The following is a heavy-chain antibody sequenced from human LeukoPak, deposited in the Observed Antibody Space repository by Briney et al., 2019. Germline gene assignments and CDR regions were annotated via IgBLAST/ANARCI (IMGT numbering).Heavy chain of an antibody. CDR1: GFTVSSNY. D-gene: IGHD3/OR15-3a*01. V-gene: IGHV3-7*01. CDR3: ARDGLPTYAFDI. CDR2: INRDGSVQ. Sequence: PGGSLRLSCAASGFTVSSNYMSWVRQAPGKGLEWMGNINRDGSVQNYVASVKGRITISRDNANNSVFLQMNSLRADDTAVYYCARDGLPTYAFDIWGLGTMVTVSS. J-gene: IGHJ3*02.